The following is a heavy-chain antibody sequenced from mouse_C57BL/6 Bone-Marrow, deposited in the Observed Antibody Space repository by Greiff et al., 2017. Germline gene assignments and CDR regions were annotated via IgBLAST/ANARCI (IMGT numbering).Heavy chain of an antibody. Sequence: QVQLKESGAELARPGASVKLSCKASGYTFTSYGISWVKQRTGQGLEWIGEIYPRSGNTYYNEKFKGKATLTADKSSSTAYMELRSLTSEDSAVYFCASLWGYGSSSRDYWGQGTTLTVSS. CDR3: ASLWGYGSSSRDY. D-gene: IGHD1-1*01. V-gene: IGHV1-81*01. J-gene: IGHJ2*01. CDR2: IYPRSGNT. CDR1: GYTFTSYG.